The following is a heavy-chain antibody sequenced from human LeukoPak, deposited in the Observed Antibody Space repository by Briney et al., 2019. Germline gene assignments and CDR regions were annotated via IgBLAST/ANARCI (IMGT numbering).Heavy chain of an antibody. CDR3: AREQGGTTARGSVV. CDR2: INPGGGST. D-gene: IGHD1-1*01. CDR1: GYFFTSYD. Sequence: ASVKVSCKASGYFFTSYDIHWVRQAPGQGLEWMGMINPGGGSTNYAQKFQGRVTMTTDTSTSTVYMELSSLTSEDTAVYYCAREQGGTTARGSVVWGQGTTATVSS. J-gene: IGHJ6*02. V-gene: IGHV1-46*01.